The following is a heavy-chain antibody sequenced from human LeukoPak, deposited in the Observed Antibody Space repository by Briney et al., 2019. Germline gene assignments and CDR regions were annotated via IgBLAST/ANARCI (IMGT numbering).Heavy chain of an antibody. CDR2: ISGSGGST. V-gene: IGHV3-23*01. CDR1: GFTFSSYA. J-gene: IGHJ4*02. Sequence: GGSLRLSCAASGFTFSSYAMSWVRQAPGKGLEWVSAISGSGGSTYYADSVKGRFTISRDNSKNTLYLQMNSLRAEDTAVYYCARTGLYYGSGRNDYWGQGTLVTVSS. CDR3: ARTGLYYGSGRNDY. D-gene: IGHD3-10*01.